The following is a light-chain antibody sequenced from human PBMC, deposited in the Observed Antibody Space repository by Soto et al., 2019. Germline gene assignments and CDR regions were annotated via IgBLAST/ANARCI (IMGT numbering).Light chain of an antibody. Sequence: QSVLTQPPSVSGSPGQTVTISCTGNSSDVGSYNRVSWYQQPPGTAPKLIIYEVSNRPSGVPDRFSGSKSGNTASLTISGLQAEDEADYYCSSYTTSNTYLFGTGTKVTVL. CDR3: SSYTTSNTYL. V-gene: IGLV2-18*02. CDR1: SSDVGSYNR. CDR2: EVS. J-gene: IGLJ1*01.